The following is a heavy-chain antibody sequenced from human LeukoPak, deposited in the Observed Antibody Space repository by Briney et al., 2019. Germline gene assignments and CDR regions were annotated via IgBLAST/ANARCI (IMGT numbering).Heavy chain of an antibody. V-gene: IGHV3-9*01. CDR2: IGWNSGSI. D-gene: IGHD2/OR15-2a*01. J-gene: IGHJ4*02. CDR1: GFTFDDYA. CDR3: ARAGYYRFDY. Sequence: PGGSLRLSCAASGFTFDDYAMHWVRQAPGKGLEWVSGIGWNSGSIGYAAYVKGRFTISRDNAKNSLYLQMNSLRVEDTAVYYCARAGYYRFDYWGQGTLVTVSS.